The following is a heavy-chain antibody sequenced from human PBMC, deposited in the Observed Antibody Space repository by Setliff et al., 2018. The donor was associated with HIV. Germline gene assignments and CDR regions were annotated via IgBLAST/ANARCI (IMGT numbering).Heavy chain of an antibody. CDR1: GVSISNYY. D-gene: IGHD3-3*01. CDR2: MYYSGNT. J-gene: IGHJ4*02. Sequence: TLSLTCTVSGVSISNYYWSWIRQPPGKGLEWIGYMYYSGNTNYDPSLKSRVTISVDTSKSQFSLKLNSVTAADTAVYYCARDQSDWFYWGQGTLVTVSS. CDR3: ARDQSDWFY. V-gene: IGHV4-59*01.